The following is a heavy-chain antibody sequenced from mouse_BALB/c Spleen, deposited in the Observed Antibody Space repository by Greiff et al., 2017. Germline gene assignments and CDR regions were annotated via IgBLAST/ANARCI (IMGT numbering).Heavy chain of an antibody. J-gene: IGHJ1*01. Sequence: QVQLQHSGAELVRPGTSVKVSCKASGYAFTNYLIEWVKQRPGQGLEWIGVINPGSGGTNYNEKFKGKATLTADKSSSTAYMQLSSLTSDDSAVYFCARGGSSHWYFDVWGAGTTVTVSS. V-gene: IGHV1-54*01. CDR3: ARGGSSHWYFDV. D-gene: IGHD1-1*01. CDR2: INPGSGGT. CDR1: GYAFTNYL.